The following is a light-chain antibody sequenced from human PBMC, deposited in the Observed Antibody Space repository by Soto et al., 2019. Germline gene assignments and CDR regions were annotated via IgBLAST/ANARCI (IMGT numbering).Light chain of an antibody. CDR1: QSLSSW. CDR3: QQYNSLWT. CDR2: KAS. V-gene: IGKV1-5*03. Sequence: DIQMTQSPSTLSGYVGDRVTITCRASQSLSSWLAWYQQKPGKAPRLLIYKASSLESGVPSRFSGSGSGTEFTLTISSLQPDDFATYYCQQYNSLWTFGQGTKVDI. J-gene: IGKJ1*01.